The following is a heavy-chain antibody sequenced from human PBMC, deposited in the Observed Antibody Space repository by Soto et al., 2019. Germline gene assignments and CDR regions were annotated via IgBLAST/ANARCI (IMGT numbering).Heavy chain of an antibody. J-gene: IGHJ4*02. V-gene: IGHV1-46*01. Sequence: GASVKVSCKASGYTFTNYYMHWIRQAPGQGLEWMGIINPTGGSADFAQKFQGRVTMTRDTSTSTVYMELSSLRSDDTAVYYCARYHGDYGDPSGFDYWGQGTLVTVSS. CDR1: GYTFTNYY. D-gene: IGHD4-17*01. CDR2: INPTGGSA. CDR3: ARYHGDYGDPSGFDY.